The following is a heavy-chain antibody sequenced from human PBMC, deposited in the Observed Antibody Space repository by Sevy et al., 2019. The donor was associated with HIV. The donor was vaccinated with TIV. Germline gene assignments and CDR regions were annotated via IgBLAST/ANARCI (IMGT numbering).Heavy chain of an antibody. D-gene: IGHD3-9*01. V-gene: IGHV3-30*18. Sequence: GGSLRLSCAASGFTFSRYGMHWVRQAPGKGLEWVAVKSFDGSKKYYGDSVKGLFTISRDSSKNTLYLAMSCLSPEDTDVYYCAKLDYDILTGNPDYWGQGTLVTVSS. J-gene: IGHJ4*02. CDR3: AKLDYDILTGNPDY. CDR1: GFTFSRYG. CDR2: KSFDGSKK.